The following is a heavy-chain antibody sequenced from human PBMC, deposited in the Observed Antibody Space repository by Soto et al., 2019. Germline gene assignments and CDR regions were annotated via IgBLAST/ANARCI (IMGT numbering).Heavy chain of an antibody. CDR2: IYYSGST. CDR1: VGSGSSYY. J-gene: IGHJ5*02. D-gene: IGHD2-21*01. Sequence: PSETLSLSCTVSVGSGSSYYWSWIRQPPGKGLEWIGYIYYSGSTNYNPSLKSRVTISVDTSKNQFSLKLSSVTAADTAVYYCARDLRGIRWFDPWGQGTLVTVSS. V-gene: IGHV4-59*02. CDR3: ARDLRGIRWFDP.